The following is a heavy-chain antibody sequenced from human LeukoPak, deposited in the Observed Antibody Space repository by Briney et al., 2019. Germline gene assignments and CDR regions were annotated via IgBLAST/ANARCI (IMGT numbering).Heavy chain of an antibody. CDR3: AKESYDYVWGSYRTMNFDY. V-gene: IGHV3-23*01. Sequence: PGGSLRLSCAASGFTFSSYSMNWVRQAPGKGLEWVSAIGGSGGSTYYADSVKGRFTISRDNSKNTLYLQMNSLRAEDTAVYYCAKESYDYVWGSYRTMNFDYWGQGTLVTVSS. J-gene: IGHJ4*02. D-gene: IGHD3-16*02. CDR2: IGGSGGST. CDR1: GFTFSSYS.